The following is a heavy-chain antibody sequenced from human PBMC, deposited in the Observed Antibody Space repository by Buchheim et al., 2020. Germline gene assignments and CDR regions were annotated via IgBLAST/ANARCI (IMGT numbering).Heavy chain of an antibody. J-gene: IGHJ4*02. D-gene: IGHD6-6*01. V-gene: IGHV3-30*03. Sequence: QVQLVESGGGEVQPGRSLRLSCAASGFTFRSYGMHWVRQAPGKGLEWVAVISYDGYNKYYADSVKGRFTISRDNSKNTLFLQMNSLRAEDTAVYYCATLHSSSADNFDYWGQGTL. CDR1: GFTFRSYG. CDR3: ATLHSSSADNFDY. CDR2: ISYDGYNK.